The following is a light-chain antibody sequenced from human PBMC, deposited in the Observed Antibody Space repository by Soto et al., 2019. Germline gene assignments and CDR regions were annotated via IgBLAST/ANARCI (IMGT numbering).Light chain of an antibody. V-gene: IGKV3-20*01. J-gene: IGKJ2*01. Sequence: EIVLTQSPGTLSLSPGERATLSCRASQSVSSSYLAWYQQKPGQAPRLLIYGASSRATGIPDRFSGSGSGTDVTLTISRLEPEDVAGYYCQQYGSSPPYTFGQGTKLEIK. CDR2: GAS. CDR1: QSVSSSY. CDR3: QQYGSSPPYT.